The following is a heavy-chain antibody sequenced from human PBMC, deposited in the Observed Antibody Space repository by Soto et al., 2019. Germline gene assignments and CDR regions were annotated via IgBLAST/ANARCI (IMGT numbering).Heavy chain of an antibody. J-gene: IGHJ4*02. CDR1: GYTFTSYG. CDR3: AREQYSSGWRNPFDY. V-gene: IGHV1-18*01. CDR2: ISAYNGNT. D-gene: IGHD6-19*01. Sequence: ASVKVACKASGYTFTSYGISWVRQAPGQGLEWMGWISAYNGNTNYAQKLQGRVTMTTDTSTSTAYMELRSLRSDDTAVYYCAREQYSSGWRNPFDYWGQGTLVTVSS.